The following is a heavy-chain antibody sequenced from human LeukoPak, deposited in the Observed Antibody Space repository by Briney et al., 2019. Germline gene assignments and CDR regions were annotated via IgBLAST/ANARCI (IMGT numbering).Heavy chain of an antibody. D-gene: IGHD3-22*01. V-gene: IGHV1-2*06. CDR2: INPNSGGT. CDR1: GYTFTGYY. Sequence: ASVKVSCKASGYTFTGYYMHWVRQAPGQGLEWMGRINPNSGGTNYAQKFQGRVTMTRDTSISTACMELSRLRSDDTAVYYCARGLGYYYDFDYWGQGTLVTVSS. CDR3: ARGLGYYYDFDY. J-gene: IGHJ4*02.